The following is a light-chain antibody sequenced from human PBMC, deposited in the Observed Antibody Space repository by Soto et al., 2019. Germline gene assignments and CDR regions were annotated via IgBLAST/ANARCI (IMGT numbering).Light chain of an antibody. CDR1: SSDVGGYNY. V-gene: IGLV2-14*01. CDR3: SSYSSSYTGTTPLL. Sequence: QSALTQPASVSGSPGQSITISCTGTSSDVGGYNYVSWYQQHPGKAPRLMIYEVSNRPLGVSNRFSGSKSGNTASLTISGLQAEAEAIYYCSSYSSSYTGTTPLLFGGGTQLTVL. J-gene: IGLJ2*01. CDR2: EVS.